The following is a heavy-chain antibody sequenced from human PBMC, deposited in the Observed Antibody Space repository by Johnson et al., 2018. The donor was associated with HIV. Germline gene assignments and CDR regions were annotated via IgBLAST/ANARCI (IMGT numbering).Heavy chain of an antibody. V-gene: IGHV3-30*02. D-gene: IGHD6-13*01. J-gene: IGHJ3*01. Sequence: QVHLVESGGDLVEPGESLRLSCVASGFTFSSYGMHWVRQAPGKGLEWVAFIRYDGFNQYYGDSVKGRFTISRDNSKNTLYLQMNSLRPEDTALYYCAKDEAQTLASAGRDAFDFWGQGTAVTV. CDR2: IRYDGFNQ. CDR1: GFTFSSYG. CDR3: AKDEAQTLASAGRDAFDF.